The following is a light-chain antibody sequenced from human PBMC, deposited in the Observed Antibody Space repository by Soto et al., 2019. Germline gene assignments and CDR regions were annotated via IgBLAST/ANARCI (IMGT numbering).Light chain of an antibody. Sequence: DIQMTQSPSSLSASVGDRVTITCRASQGISNYLAWYQQKPGKVPKLLIYAASTLQSGDPSRFSGSGSGTDFTVTFSSLQPEDVATDDWQKHNSAPLTVGGGTKVEIK. CDR2: AAS. CDR3: QKHNSAPLT. V-gene: IGKV1-27*01. CDR1: QGISNY. J-gene: IGKJ4*02.